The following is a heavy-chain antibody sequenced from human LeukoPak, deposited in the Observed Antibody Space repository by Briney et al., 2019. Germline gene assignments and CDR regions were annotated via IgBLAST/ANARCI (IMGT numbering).Heavy chain of an antibody. Sequence: SETLSLTCTVSGGSISSGGYYWSWIRQPPGKGLEWIGYIYHSGSTYYNPSLKSRVTISVDRSKNQFSLKLSSVTAADTAVYYCARDSGSGWYDYWGQGTLVTVSS. CDR3: ARDSGSGWYDY. J-gene: IGHJ4*02. CDR2: IYHSGST. CDR1: GGSISSGGYY. D-gene: IGHD6-19*01. V-gene: IGHV4-30-2*01.